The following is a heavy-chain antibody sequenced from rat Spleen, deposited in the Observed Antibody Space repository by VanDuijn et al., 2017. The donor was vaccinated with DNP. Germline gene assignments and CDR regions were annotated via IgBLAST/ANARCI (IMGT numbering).Heavy chain of an antibody. J-gene: IGHJ4*01. CDR3: ARYSTSYVMDA. D-gene: IGHD1-2*01. CDR1: GFSLTNYG. CDR2: IWNTGGT. Sequence: QVQLKESGPVLVQASETLSLTCTVSGFSLTNYGVIWVRQSPGKGLEWMGVIWNTGGTRYNSALKSRLSISRDTSKSQVFLKMNSLQTEDTATYYCARYSTSYVMDAWGQGVSVTVSS. V-gene: IGHV2S75*01.